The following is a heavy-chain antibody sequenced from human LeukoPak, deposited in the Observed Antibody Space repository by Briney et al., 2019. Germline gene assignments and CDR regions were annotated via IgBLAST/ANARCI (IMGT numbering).Heavy chain of an antibody. CDR3: AKDGGYYYNAFDI. D-gene: IGHD3-22*01. Sequence: GGSLRLSCAASGFTFSRYWMSWVRQAPGKGLEWVASINQDESAKVYVDSVKGRFTISRDNAKNSLYLQMNSLRAEDTALYYCAKDGGYYYNAFDIWGQGTMVTVSS. J-gene: IGHJ3*02. CDR1: GFTFSRYW. V-gene: IGHV3-7*03. CDR2: INQDESAK.